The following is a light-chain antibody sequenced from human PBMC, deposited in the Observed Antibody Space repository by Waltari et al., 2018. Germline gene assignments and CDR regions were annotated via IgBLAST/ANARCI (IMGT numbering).Light chain of an antibody. CDR1: QSVSRF. CDR3: QRRGHWPPDAT. J-gene: IGKJ3*01. Sequence: EIVLTQSPATLSLSPGERATLSCRASQSVSRFFAWYQQKPGQAPRLIIYDTSNRATGIPARFSGSGSGTDFTLTISSLEPEDFAVYYCQRRGHWPPDATFGPGTRVDIK. CDR2: DTS. V-gene: IGKV3-11*01.